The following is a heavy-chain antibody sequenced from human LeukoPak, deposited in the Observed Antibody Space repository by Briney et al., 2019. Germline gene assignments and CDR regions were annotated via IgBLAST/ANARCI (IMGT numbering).Heavy chain of an antibody. V-gene: IGHV1-8*01. Sequence: ASVKVSCKASGYTFTSYDINWVRQATGQGLEWMGWMNPNSGNTGYAQKFQGRVTITRNTSISTAYMELSSLRSEDTAVYYCYTYYDSSGYSDYWGQGTLVTVSS. CDR3: YTYYDSSGYSDY. D-gene: IGHD3-22*01. J-gene: IGHJ4*02. CDR2: MNPNSGNT. CDR1: GYTFTSYD.